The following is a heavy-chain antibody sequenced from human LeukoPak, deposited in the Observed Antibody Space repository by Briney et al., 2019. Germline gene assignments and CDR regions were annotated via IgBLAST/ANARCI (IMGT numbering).Heavy chain of an antibody. CDR3: ANAKEGRDFWTGYYYYGMDV. CDR1: GFTFSSYS. CDR2: ISSSSSYI. J-gene: IGHJ6*02. D-gene: IGHD3-3*01. Sequence: GGSLRLSCAASGFTFSSYSMNWVRQAPGKGLEWVSSISSSSSYIYYADSVKGRFTISRDNAKNSLYLQMNSLRAEDTAVYYCANAKEGRDFWTGYYYYGMDVWGQGTTVTVSS. V-gene: IGHV3-21*01.